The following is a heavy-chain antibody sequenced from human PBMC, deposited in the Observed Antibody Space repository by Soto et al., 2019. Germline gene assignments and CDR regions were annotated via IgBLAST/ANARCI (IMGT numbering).Heavy chain of an antibody. D-gene: IGHD3-10*01. V-gene: IGHV3-30-3*01. CDR2: ISNGGTYR. Sequence: QVQLVDSGGGVVQPGMSLRLSCATSGFSFSTHAMHWVRQAPGKGLECVSVISNGGTYRNYADSVKGRFTISIDHSKNTLYLQMNSLSPEDTAVYYCATGPTFYYAYWGQGTLVTVSS. CDR1: GFSFSTHA. J-gene: IGHJ4*02. CDR3: ATGPTFYYAY.